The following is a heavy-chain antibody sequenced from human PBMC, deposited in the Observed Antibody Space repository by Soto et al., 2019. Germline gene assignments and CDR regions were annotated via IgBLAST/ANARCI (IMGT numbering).Heavy chain of an antibody. Sequence: QLQLQESGSGLVKPSQTLSLTCAVSGGSISRGGYSWSWIRQPPGKGLEWIGYVYHMGNPYYTPSLKGRVTISLDRSKNQFSLELGSVTAADPAVYYCARLALVTRIFDYWGQGTLVTVSS. CDR2: VYHMGNP. V-gene: IGHV4-30-2*01. D-gene: IGHD2-21*02. CDR1: GGSISRGGYS. CDR3: ARLALVTRIFDY. J-gene: IGHJ4*02.